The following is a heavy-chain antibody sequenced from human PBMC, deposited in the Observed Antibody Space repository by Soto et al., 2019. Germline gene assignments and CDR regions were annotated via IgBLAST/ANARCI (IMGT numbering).Heavy chain of an antibody. V-gene: IGHV1-8*01. CDR3: ARGPSPRAGTPSDAFDI. CDR2: MNPNSGNT. J-gene: IGHJ3*02. D-gene: IGHD1-1*01. Sequence: ASVKVSCKASGYTFTSYDINWGRQATGQGLEWMGWMNPNSGNTGYAQKFQGRVTMTRNTSISTAYMELSSLRSEDTAVYYCARGPSPRAGTPSDAFDIWGQGPMVTVSS. CDR1: GYTFTSYD.